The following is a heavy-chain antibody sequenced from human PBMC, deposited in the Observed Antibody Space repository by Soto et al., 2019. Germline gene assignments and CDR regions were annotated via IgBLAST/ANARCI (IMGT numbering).Heavy chain of an antibody. CDR1: GYTLTEIS. D-gene: IGHD6-19*01. J-gene: IGHJ4*02. CDR2: FDPEDGET. V-gene: IGHV1-24*01. Sequence: GAAVKVSSKGCGYTLTEISLPWVGPAPAKGLEWMVGFDPEDGETIYAQKFQGRVTMTEVTSTDTAYMELSSLSSEDTAVYYCATAHPTYSSGWFSFDYWGQGTLATVSS. CDR3: ATAHPTYSSGWFSFDY.